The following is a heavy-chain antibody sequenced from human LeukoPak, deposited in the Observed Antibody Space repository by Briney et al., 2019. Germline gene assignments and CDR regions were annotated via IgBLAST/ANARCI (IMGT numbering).Heavy chain of an antibody. D-gene: IGHD4/OR15-4a*01. J-gene: IGHJ4*02. CDR2: ISGSGGST. CDR3: ARDGARKDDY. CDR1: GFTFSSYA. Sequence: GGSLRLSCAASGFTFSSYAMSWVRQAPGKGLEWVSAISGSGGSTYYADSVKGRFTISRDNAKNSLYLQMNSLRAEDTAIYYCARDGARKDDYWGQGTLVTVSS. V-gene: IGHV3-23*01.